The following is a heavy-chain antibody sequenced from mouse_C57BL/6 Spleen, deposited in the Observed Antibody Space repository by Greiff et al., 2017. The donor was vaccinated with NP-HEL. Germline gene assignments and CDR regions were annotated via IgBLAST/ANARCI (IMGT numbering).Heavy chain of an antibody. Sequence: VQLQQSGAELVRPGASVKLSCTASGFNIKDYYMHWVKQRPEQGLEWIGRIDPEDGDTEYAPKFQGKATMTADTSSNTAYLQLSSLTSEDTAVYYCTGSSYVGYWYFDVWGTGTTVTVSS. J-gene: IGHJ1*03. CDR2: IDPEDGDT. CDR1: GFNIKDYY. CDR3: TGSSYVGYWYFDV. D-gene: IGHD1-1*01. V-gene: IGHV14-1*01.